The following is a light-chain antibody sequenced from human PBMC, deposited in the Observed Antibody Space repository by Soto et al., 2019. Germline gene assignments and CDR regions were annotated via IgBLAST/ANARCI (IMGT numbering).Light chain of an antibody. CDR3: QQYGSSPRT. Sequence: EIVLTQSPGILSLSPGERATLSCRASQSVRSTYLAWYQQKPGQAPRLLIHGASSRATGTPDRFSGSGSGTDFTLTISRLEPEDFAVYYCQQYGSSPRTFGQGTKVEIK. CDR2: GAS. V-gene: IGKV3-20*01. J-gene: IGKJ1*01. CDR1: QSVRSTY.